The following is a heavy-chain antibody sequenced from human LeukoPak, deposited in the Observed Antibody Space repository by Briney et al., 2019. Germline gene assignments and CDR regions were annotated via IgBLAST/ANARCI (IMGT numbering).Heavy chain of an antibody. Sequence: GGSLRLSCAASGFTFSSYWMSWVRQAPGKGLEWVSAISGSGGSTYYADSVKGRFTISRDNAMNFLYLQLNSLRVDDTAVYYCARDSASCRGCAFDIWGQGTVVTVSS. CDR1: GFTFSSYW. J-gene: IGHJ3*02. CDR2: ISGSGGST. CDR3: ARDSASCRGCAFDI. D-gene: IGHD2-2*01. V-gene: IGHV3-23*01.